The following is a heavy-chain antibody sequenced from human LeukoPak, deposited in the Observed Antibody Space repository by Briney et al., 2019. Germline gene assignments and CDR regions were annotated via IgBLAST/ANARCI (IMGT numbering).Heavy chain of an antibody. Sequence: GSLRLSCAASGFTFSSYSMNWVRQAPGKGLEWVSSISSSSSYIYYADSVKGRFTISRDNAKNSLYLQMSSLRAEDTAVYYCARDGVCSGGSCYPRKNFDYWGQGTLVTVSS. J-gene: IGHJ4*02. CDR3: ARDGVCSGGSCYPRKNFDY. CDR1: GFTFSSYS. V-gene: IGHV3-21*01. D-gene: IGHD2-15*01. CDR2: ISSSSSYI.